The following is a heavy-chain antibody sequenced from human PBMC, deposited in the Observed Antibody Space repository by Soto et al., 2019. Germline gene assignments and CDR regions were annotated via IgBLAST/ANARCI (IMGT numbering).Heavy chain of an antibody. J-gene: IGHJ3*02. CDR3: AKLTLGYCSSNSCYEYVFDI. CDR2: ISGSGGST. CDR1: GFTFSSYA. Sequence: PRGSLRLSCAASGFTFSSYAMSWFRHAPGKGLEWVSAISGSGGSTYYADSAKGRFTISRDNSKNTLYLQMNSLRAEDTAVYYCAKLTLGYCSSNSCYEYVFDIWGQGTMVIVSS. V-gene: IGHV3-23*01. D-gene: IGHD2-2*03.